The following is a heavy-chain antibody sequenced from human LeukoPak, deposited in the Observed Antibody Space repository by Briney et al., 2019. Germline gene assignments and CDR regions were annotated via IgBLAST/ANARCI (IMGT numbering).Heavy chain of an antibody. J-gene: IGHJ6*02. V-gene: IGHV1-18*01. D-gene: IGHD2-2*01. CDR2: ISAYNGNT. Sequence: ASVKVSCKASGYTFTSYGISWVRQAPGQGLEWMGWISAYNGNTNYAQKLQGRVTMTTDTSTSTAYMELRSLRSDDTAVYYCARDKYCSSTSCKYYYYYYGMDVWGQGTTVTVSS. CDR1: GYTFTSYG. CDR3: ARDKYCSSTSCKYYYYYYGMDV.